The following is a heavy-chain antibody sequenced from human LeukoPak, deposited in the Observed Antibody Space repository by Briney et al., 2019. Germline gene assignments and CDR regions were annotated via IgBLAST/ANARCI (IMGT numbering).Heavy chain of an antibody. V-gene: IGHV3-66*01. CDR2: IYSGGST. CDR3: ARKFYGDYYFDY. D-gene: IGHD4-17*01. Sequence: GSLRLSCAASGFTVSSNYMSWVRQAPGKGLEWVSVIYSGGSTYYADSVKGRLTISRDNSKNTLYLQMNSLRAEDTAVYYCARKFYGDYYFDYWGQGTLVTVSS. J-gene: IGHJ4*02. CDR1: GFTVSSNY.